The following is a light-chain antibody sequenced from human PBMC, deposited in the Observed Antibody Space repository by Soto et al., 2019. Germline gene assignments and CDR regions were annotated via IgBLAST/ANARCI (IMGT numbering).Light chain of an antibody. J-gene: IGKJ4*01. Sequence: AIQLTQSPSSLSASVGDRVTITCRASQGISSALAWYQQKPGKAPKLLIYDASSLESGVPSRFSGSGSGTDFTLTISSPQPEDFATYYCQQFNNYLLTFGGGTKVDIK. CDR1: QGISSA. CDR3: QQFNNYLLT. V-gene: IGKV1D-13*01. CDR2: DAS.